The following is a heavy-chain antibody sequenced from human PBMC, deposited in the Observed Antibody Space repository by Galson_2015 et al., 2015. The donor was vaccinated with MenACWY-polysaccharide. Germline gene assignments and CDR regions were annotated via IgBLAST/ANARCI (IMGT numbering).Heavy chain of an antibody. CDR2: ISASGAGT. CDR3: AIRGQWTPNSGAYFDI. D-gene: IGHD4-23*01. J-gene: IGHJ4*02. Sequence: ALRLCGAAARFTFRSSAMRWVRQGPGTGVEWVSSISASGAGTYDAVSVKVQFTISRDNSNHSLYLQMNRLRAEDTAIFYCAIRGQWTPNSGAYFDIWGQGTLVTVSS. CDR1: RFTFRSSA. V-gene: IGHV3-23*01.